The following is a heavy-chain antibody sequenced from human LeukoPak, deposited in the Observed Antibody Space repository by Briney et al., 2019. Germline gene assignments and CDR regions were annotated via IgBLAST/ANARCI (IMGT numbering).Heavy chain of an antibody. V-gene: IGHV4-59*08. Sequence: SETLSLTCTVSGDSISSYYWSWIRQPPGKGLEWIGYIYYSGSTNYNPSLKSRVTISVDTSKNQFSLKLRSVTAADTAVYYCARRRSSGWNFDYWGQGTLVTVSS. CDR1: GDSISSYY. D-gene: IGHD6-19*01. CDR3: ARRRSSGWNFDY. J-gene: IGHJ4*02. CDR2: IYYSGST.